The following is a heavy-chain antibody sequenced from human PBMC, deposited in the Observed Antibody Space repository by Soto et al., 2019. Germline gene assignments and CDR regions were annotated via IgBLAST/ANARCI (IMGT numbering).Heavy chain of an antibody. V-gene: IGHV3-23*01. CDR3: AKHSGPKLRFFDWIGIGAFNV. D-gene: IGHD3-9*01. CDR2: ISGSGDST. CDR1: EITFSVYA. J-gene: IGHJ3*01. Sequence: PGGSLRLSCYASEITFSVYAMACVRQAPGKGLEWVSSISGSGDSTVYADSVKGRFTISRDNSEKILYLQMSSLRAGDSAVYYCAKHSGPKLRFFDWIGIGAFNVWGRGTVVTVSS.